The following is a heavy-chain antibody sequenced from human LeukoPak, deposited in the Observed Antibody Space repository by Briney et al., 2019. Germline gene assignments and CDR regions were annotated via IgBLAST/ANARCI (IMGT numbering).Heavy chain of an antibody. CDR1: GFTFSSYA. Sequence: GGSLRLSCAATGFTFSSYAMSWVRQAPGKGLEWVSTVSGSGGNTYYADSVKGRFTISRDNSKNTLYLQMNSLRAEDTAVYYCAREDYDILTGYRYGMDVWGQGTTVTVSS. V-gene: IGHV3-23*01. CDR2: VSGSGGNT. J-gene: IGHJ6*02. CDR3: AREDYDILTGYRYGMDV. D-gene: IGHD3-9*01.